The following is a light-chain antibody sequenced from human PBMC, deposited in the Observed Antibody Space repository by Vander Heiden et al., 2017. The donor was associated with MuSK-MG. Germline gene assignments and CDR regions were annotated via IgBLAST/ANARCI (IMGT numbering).Light chain of an antibody. V-gene: IGLV2-14*03. CDR2: DGS. CDR1: SSDVGGYNY. J-gene: IGLJ2*01. Sequence: QSALTQPASVSGSPGQSITISCTGTSSDVGGYNYVSWYQQHPGKAPKLMIYDGSNRPSGVSNRLSGSKAGNTASLTISGLQAEDEADYYCSSYTSSSTLVVFGGGTKLTVL. CDR3: SSYTSSSTLVV.